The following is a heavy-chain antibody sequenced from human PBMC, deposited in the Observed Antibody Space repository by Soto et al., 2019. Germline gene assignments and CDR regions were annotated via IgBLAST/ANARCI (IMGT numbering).Heavy chain of an antibody. Sequence: QVQLQESGTGLVKPSQTLSLTCTVSGGSISSGDYYWSWIRQPPGKGLEWIGYIYYSGSTYYNPSLKSRVTISVVTSKNQFSLKLSSVTAADTAVYYCARDRGYNYRDAFDIWGQGTMVTVSS. J-gene: IGHJ3*02. CDR1: GGSISSGDYY. D-gene: IGHD5-12*01. CDR3: ARDRGYNYRDAFDI. V-gene: IGHV4-30-4*01. CDR2: IYYSGST.